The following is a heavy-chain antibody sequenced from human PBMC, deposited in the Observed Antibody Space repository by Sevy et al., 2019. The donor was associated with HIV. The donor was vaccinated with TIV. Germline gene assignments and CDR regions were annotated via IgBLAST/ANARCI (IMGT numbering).Heavy chain of an antibody. J-gene: IGHJ4*02. CDR3: ARRDSCWNYYFDY. D-gene: IGHD2-2*01. CDR1: GDSVSSNSAS. V-gene: IGHV6-1*01. Sequence: QSQTLSLTCAISGDSVSSNSASWNWIRQSPSRGLEWLGRAYYRSKWYNDYAVSVESRITINSDTSKHQFSVQLNSVTPEDTAVYYCARRDSCWNYYFDYWGQGTLVTVSS. CDR2: AYYRSKWYN.